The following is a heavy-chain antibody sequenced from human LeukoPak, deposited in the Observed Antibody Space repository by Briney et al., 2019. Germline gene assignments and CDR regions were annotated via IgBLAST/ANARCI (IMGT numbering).Heavy chain of an antibody. CDR2: IAPISGTP. D-gene: IGHD3-10*01. Sequence: SVKVSCKASGYTFTSYGISWLRQAPGQGLEWMGGIAPISGTPVYAQKFQDRVNITADTSTNTAYMEMRSLRSDDTAVYYCARSQTTGFGESSDYWGQGTLVTVSS. J-gene: IGHJ4*02. V-gene: IGHV1-69*06. CDR1: GYTFTSYG. CDR3: ARSQTTGFGESSDY.